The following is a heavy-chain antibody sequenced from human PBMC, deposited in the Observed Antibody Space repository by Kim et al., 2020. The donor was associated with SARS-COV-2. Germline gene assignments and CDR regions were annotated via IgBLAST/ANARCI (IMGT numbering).Heavy chain of an antibody. V-gene: IGHV3-30*03. J-gene: IGHJ6*02. Sequence: DSVMGRFTLSRDNSKNTLYLQMNSLGAEDTAVYYCAGATTLFGVEQGMDVWGLGTTVTVSS. CDR3: AGATTLFGVEQGMDV. D-gene: IGHD3-3*01.